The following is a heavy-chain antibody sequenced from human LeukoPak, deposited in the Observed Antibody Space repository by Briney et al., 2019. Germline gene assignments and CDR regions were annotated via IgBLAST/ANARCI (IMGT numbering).Heavy chain of an antibody. V-gene: IGHV1-18*01. CDR2: ISAYNGNT. Sequence: RASVKVSCKASGYTFTSYGISWVRQAPGQGLEWMGWISAYNGNTNYARKLQGRVTMTTDTSTSTAYMELRSLRSDDTAVYYCARASHDYSNYAYWGQGTLVTVSS. CDR3: ARASHDYSNYAY. D-gene: IGHD4-11*01. CDR1: GYTFTSYG. J-gene: IGHJ4*02.